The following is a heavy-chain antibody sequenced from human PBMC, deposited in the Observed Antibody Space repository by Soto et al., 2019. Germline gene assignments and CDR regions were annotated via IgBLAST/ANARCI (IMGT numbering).Heavy chain of an antibody. CDR3: RGLTDSIGPSSFDY. CDR1: GGSISSSSYY. V-gene: IGHV4-39*01. D-gene: IGHD3-22*01. J-gene: IGHJ4*02. CDR2: IYYSGST. Sequence: SETLSLTCTVSGGSISSSSYYWGWIRQPPGKGLEWIGSIYYSGSTYYNPSLKSRVTISVDTSKNQFSLKLSSVTAADTALYYCRGLTDSIGPSSFDYWGQGTLVTVSS.